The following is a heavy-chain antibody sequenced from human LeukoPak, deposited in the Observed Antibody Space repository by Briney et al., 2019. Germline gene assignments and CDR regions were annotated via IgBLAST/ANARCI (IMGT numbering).Heavy chain of an antibody. D-gene: IGHD3-10*01. J-gene: IGHJ4*02. Sequence: SETLSLTCTVSGGSISNYYWSWIRQPPGKGLEWIGYIYYSGSTNYNPSLKSRVTISVATSKKQFSLKLSSVTAADTAVYYCARDLGSMVRGYFGIDYWGQGSLVTVSS. CDR1: GGSISNYY. V-gene: IGHV4-59*01. CDR2: IYYSGST. CDR3: ARDLGSMVRGYFGIDY.